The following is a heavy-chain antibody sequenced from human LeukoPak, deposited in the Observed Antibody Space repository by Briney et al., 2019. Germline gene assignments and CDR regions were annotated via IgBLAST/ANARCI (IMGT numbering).Heavy chain of an antibody. V-gene: IGHV4-4*07. Sequence: PSETLSLTCAVSGGSISSCFWSWLRQPAGKGLEWIGRVCTSGKTSYNPALKSRVTISVDTSKNQFSLKLSSVTAADTAVYYCAGGGGVEMATTIAEYFQHWGQGTLVTVSS. D-gene: IGHD5-24*01. CDR1: GGSISSCF. J-gene: IGHJ1*01. CDR2: VCTSGKT. CDR3: AGGGGVEMATTIAEYFQH.